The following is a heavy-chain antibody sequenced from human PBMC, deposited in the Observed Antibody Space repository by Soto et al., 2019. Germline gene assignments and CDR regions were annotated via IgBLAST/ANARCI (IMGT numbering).Heavy chain of an antibody. J-gene: IGHJ5*02. CDR3: ARLSQHLILGWFDP. D-gene: IGHD6-13*01. Sequence: SETLSLTCTVSGGSISNSSYYWGWIRQPPGKGLEWIGSIYYSGSTYYNPSLKSRVTISVDTSKNQFSLKLSSVTAADTAVYYCARLSQHLILGWFDPWGQGTLVTVSS. CDR1: GGSISNSSYY. V-gene: IGHV4-39*01. CDR2: IYYSGST.